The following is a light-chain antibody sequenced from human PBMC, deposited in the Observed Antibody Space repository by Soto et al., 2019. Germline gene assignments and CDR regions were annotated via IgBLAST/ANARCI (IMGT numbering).Light chain of an antibody. CDR2: DVS. CDR3: QQRSNWPKYT. J-gene: IGKJ2*01. Sequence: EIVLTQSPATLSLSPGERATLSCRASQSVSSYLAWYQQKPGQPPRLLIYDVSNRATVIPARFSGSGSGTDFTLTISSLEPEDFAVYYCQQRSNWPKYTFGQGTKLEIK. V-gene: IGKV3-11*01. CDR1: QSVSSY.